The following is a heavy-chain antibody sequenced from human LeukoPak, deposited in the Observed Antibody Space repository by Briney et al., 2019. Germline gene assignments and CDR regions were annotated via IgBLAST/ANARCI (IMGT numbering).Heavy chain of an antibody. CDR2: INSDGSST. Sequence: GGSLRLSCAASGFTFSGYWMHWVRQAPGKGLVWVSRINSDGSSTNYADSVKGRFTISRDNAKSTVYLQMNSLRAEDTAVYYCERDYGGPSDGGRGTPVPVSS. CDR1: GFTFSGYW. J-gene: IGHJ4*02. CDR3: ERDYGGPSD. D-gene: IGHD3-10*01. V-gene: IGHV3-74*01.